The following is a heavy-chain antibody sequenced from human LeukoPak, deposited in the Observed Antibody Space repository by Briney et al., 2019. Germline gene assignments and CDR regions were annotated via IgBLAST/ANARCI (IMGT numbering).Heavy chain of an antibody. CDR3: AKIITGTTFPKYYFEH. J-gene: IGHJ4*02. D-gene: IGHD1-7*01. Sequence: PGGSLRLSCAASGFTFSSYAMTWVRQAPGQGLEWVSAISGSAGSTYYADSVKGRFTISRDNSKNTVYLQMNTLRAEDTAVYYCAKIITGTTFPKYYFEHWGQGTLVTVSS. V-gene: IGHV3-23*01. CDR1: GFTFSSYA. CDR2: ISGSAGST.